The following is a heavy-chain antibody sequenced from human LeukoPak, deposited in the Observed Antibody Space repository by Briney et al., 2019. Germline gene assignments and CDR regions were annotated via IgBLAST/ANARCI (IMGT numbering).Heavy chain of an antibody. Sequence: GGSLRLSCVASGLTLDRHAMHWVRQGPGKGLEWVAGFSSDTDRIDYADSVRGRFTVSKDDAKKTLYLQMNNLRTEDTALYYCTKDITPGGADVWGQGTTVTVSS. CDR1: GLTLDRHA. D-gene: IGHD3-10*01. CDR3: TKDITPGGADV. V-gene: IGHV3-9*01. J-gene: IGHJ6*02. CDR2: FSSDTDRI.